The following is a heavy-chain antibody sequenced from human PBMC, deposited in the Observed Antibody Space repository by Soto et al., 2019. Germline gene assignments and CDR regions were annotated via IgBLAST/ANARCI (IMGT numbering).Heavy chain of an antibody. CDR1: GGTFSSYA. Sequence: SVKVSCKASGGTFSSYAISWVRQAPGQGLELMGGIIPIFGTANYAQKFQGRVTITADESTSTAYMELSSLRSEDTAVYYCARDQSNYDILTGYYPRFRFDYWGQGTLVTVSS. J-gene: IGHJ4*02. CDR3: ARDQSNYDILTGYYPRFRFDY. CDR2: IIPIFGTA. V-gene: IGHV1-69*13. D-gene: IGHD3-9*01.